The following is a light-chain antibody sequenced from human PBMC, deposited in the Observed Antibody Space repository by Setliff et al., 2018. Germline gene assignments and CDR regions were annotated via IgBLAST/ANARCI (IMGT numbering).Light chain of an antibody. CDR1: SSDVGGYDY. J-gene: IGLJ1*01. V-gene: IGLV2-14*03. CDR3: SSYTVGSTLSV. CDR2: DVT. Sequence: LTQPASVSGSPGQSITFSCTGSSSDVGGYDYVSWYQQHPGKAPKLLIYDVTNRPSGVSNRFSGSKSGNTASLTISGLQAEDEAEYFCSSYTVGSTLSVFGTGTRSPS.